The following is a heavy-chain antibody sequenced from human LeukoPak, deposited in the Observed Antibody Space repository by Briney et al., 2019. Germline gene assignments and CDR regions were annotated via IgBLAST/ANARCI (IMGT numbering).Heavy chain of an antibody. CDR1: GFTFSSYW. Sequence: TGGSLRLSCAASGFTFSSYWMHWVRQAPGKGLVWVSRINTDGSSTSYADSVKGRFTISRDNSKNTLYVQMDSLRAEDTAVYYCAKAGGLIASSGIDYWGQGTLVTVSS. CDR2: INTDGSST. CDR3: AKAGGLIASSGIDY. J-gene: IGHJ4*02. D-gene: IGHD3-16*01. V-gene: IGHV3-74*01.